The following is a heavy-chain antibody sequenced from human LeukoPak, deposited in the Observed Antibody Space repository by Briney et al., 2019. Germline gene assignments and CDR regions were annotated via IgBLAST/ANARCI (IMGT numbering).Heavy chain of an antibody. J-gene: IGHJ4*02. V-gene: IGHV3-7*05. CDR2: IKQDGSEK. CDR3: ARDQYYDSVDY. D-gene: IGHD3-22*01. Sequence: GGSLRLSCAASGFTFSSYWMSWVRQAPGKGLEWMANIKQDGSEKNYVDSVKGRFTISRDNAKNSLYLQMNSLRAEDTAVYYCARDQYYDSVDYWGQGTLVTVSS. CDR1: GFTFSSYW.